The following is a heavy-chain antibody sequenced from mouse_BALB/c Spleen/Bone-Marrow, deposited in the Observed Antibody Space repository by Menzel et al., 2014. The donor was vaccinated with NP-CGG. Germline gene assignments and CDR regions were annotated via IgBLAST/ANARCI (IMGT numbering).Heavy chain of an antibody. CDR3: ARDPGFVY. Sequence: DVMLVESGGGLVQPGGSLKLSCAASGFTFSSYGMSWVRQTPDKRLELVATINSYGGSAYYPDSVKGRFTISRDNAKNTLYLQMSSLKSEDTAMYFCARDPGFVYWGQGTLVTVSA. J-gene: IGHJ3*01. V-gene: IGHV5-6-3*01. CDR1: GFTFSSYG. CDR2: INSYGGSA.